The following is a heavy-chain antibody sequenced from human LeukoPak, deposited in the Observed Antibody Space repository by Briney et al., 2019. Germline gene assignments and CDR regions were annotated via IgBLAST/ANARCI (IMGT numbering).Heavy chain of an antibody. Sequence: ASVKVSCKAAGYTFTSYYMHWERQAPGQGLEWMGIINPSGGSTSYAQKFQGRVTMTRDTSTSTVYMELSSLRSEDTAVYYCARVDRNYYGSGSPLDYWGQGTLVTVSS. D-gene: IGHD3-10*01. CDR3: ARVDRNYYGSGSPLDY. CDR2: INPSGGST. V-gene: IGHV1-46*03. CDR1: GYTFTSYY. J-gene: IGHJ4*02.